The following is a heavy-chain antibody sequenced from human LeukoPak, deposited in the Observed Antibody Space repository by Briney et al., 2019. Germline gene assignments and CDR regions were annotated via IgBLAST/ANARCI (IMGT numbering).Heavy chain of an antibody. V-gene: IGHV1-18*01. CDR1: GYTFTSYG. J-gene: IGHJ6*02. D-gene: IGHD6-13*01. CDR2: ISAYNGNT. Sequence: ASVKVSCKASGYTFTSYGISWVRQAPGQGLEWMGWISAYNGNTNYAQKLQGRVTMTTDTSTSTAYMELRSLRSDDTAVYYCAREGQQLVRVDYHYAMDVWGRGTTVTVSS. CDR3: AREGQQLVRVDYHYAMDV.